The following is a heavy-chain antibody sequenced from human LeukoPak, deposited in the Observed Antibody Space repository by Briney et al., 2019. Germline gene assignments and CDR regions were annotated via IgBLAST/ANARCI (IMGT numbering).Heavy chain of an antibody. CDR1: GFTFDDYA. CDR3: AKGLRFLEWLPDY. J-gene: IGHJ4*02. CDR2: ISGDGSST. V-gene: IGHV3-43*02. D-gene: IGHD3-3*01. Sequence: GGSLRLSCAASGFTFDDYAMHWVRQAPGKGLEWVSLISGDGSSTYYADSVKGRFTISRDNSRNSLYLQMNSLRAEDTALYYCAKGLRFLEWLPDYWGQGTLVTVSS.